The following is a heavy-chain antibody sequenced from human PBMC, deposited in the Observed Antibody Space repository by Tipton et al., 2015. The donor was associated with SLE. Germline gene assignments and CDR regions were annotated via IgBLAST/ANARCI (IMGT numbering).Heavy chain of an antibody. D-gene: IGHD6-13*01. Sequence: SLRLSCAASGFTFSSYSMNWVRQAPGKGLEWVGFIRSKAYGGTKAYAASVKGRFTISRDDSKSIAYLQMNSLKTEGTAVYYGTSRYSSSWYYYWGQGTLVTVSS. CDR3: TSRYSSSWYYY. CDR1: GFTFSSYS. CDR2: IRSKAYGGTK. J-gene: IGHJ4*02. V-gene: IGHV3-49*04.